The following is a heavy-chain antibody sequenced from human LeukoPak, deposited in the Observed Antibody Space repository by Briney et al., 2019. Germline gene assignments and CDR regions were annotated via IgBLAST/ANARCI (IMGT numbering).Heavy chain of an antibody. CDR3: ARDLKGPVNDVFDM. D-gene: IGHD4-23*01. CDR1: GFTFKTYW. V-gene: IGHV3-74*01. Sequence: PGGSLRLSCAASGFTFKTYWMHWVRQAPPQGLVWVSHSNSDGSSTSYADSVRGRFTISRDNAKNTLYLQMNSLRAEDTAVYYCARDLKGPVNDVFDMWGQGTMVTVSS. CDR2: SNSDGSST. J-gene: IGHJ3*02.